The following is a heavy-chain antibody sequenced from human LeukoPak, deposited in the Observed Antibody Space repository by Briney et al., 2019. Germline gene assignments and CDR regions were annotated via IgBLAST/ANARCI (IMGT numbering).Heavy chain of an antibody. J-gene: IGHJ6*02. Sequence: GRSLRLSCAASIFTSTEVYMGSGRPVPEKGLEWVSYISLTVSFTTYADSVKGRVTISRDNAKNSLYQQMHSLRAADTAVYYCARDRWTPAVTAWLGLYYYYGMDVWGQGTTVTVSS. V-gene: IGHV3-11*06. CDR1: IFTSTEVY. CDR2: ISLTVSFT. D-gene: IGHD2-21*02. CDR3: ARDRWTPAVTAWLGLYYYYGMDV.